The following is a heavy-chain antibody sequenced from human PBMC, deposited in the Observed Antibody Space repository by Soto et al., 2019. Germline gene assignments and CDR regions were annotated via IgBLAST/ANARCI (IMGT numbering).Heavy chain of an antibody. CDR3: ARSEAYYDFWSGYTTHYYYMDV. V-gene: IGHV4-39*01. Sequence: SLTCTVSGGSISSSRYYWGWIRQPPGKGLEWIGSIYYSGSTYYNPSLKSRVTISVDTSKNQFSLKLSSVTAADTAVYYCARSEAYYDFWSGYTTHYYYMDVWGKGTTVTVS. J-gene: IGHJ6*03. CDR2: IYYSGST. CDR1: GGSISSSRYY. D-gene: IGHD3-3*01.